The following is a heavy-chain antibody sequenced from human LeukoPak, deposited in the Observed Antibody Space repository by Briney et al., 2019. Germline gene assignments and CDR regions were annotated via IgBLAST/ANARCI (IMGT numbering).Heavy chain of an antibody. V-gene: IGHV4-38-2*01. CDR1: GYSLSSGYY. D-gene: IGHD1-20*01. Sequence: SETLSLTCAVSGYSLSSGYYWGWIRQPPGKGLEWIGSIYQSGNSYQKSSLKSRLTLSVDTSKNHFSLKVRSVTAADTAVYYCARSPSRYNWNFDYWGQGTLVTVSS. J-gene: IGHJ4*02. CDR3: ARSPSRYNWNFDY. CDR2: IYQSGNS.